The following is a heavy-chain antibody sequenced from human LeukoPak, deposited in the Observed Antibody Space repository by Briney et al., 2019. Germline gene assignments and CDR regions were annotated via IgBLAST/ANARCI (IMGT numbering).Heavy chain of an antibody. D-gene: IGHD1-26*01. CDR2: VYTSGST. J-gene: IGHJ4*02. CDR3: ARGGEVGGTGSRFDY. CDR1: AGSISRYY. Sequence: SETLSLTCNLSAGSISRYYWSWIRQPAGKGLEWIGRVYTSGSTNYNPSLKRRVTMSVETSKSQFSLKLSSVTAEDTAIYYCARGGEVGGTGSRFDYWGQGTLVTVSS. V-gene: IGHV4-4*07.